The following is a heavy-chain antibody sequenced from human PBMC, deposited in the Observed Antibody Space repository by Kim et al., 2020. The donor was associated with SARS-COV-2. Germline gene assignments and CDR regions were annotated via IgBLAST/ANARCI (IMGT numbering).Heavy chain of an antibody. Sequence: SETLSLTCAVYGGSFSGYYWSWIRQPPGKGLEWIGEINHSGSTNYNPSLKSRVTISVDTSKNQFSLKLSSVTAADTAVYYCARVASGSSSWPRNWFDPWGQGTLVTVSS. CDR1: GGSFSGYY. CDR3: ARVASGSSSWPRNWFDP. D-gene: IGHD6-13*01. V-gene: IGHV4-34*01. J-gene: IGHJ5*02. CDR2: INHSGST.